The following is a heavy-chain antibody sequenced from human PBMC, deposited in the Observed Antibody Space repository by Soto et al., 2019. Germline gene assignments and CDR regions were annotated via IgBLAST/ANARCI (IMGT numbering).Heavy chain of an antibody. V-gene: IGHV5-51*01. CDR3: ARQLSHICDS. Sequence: GESLKISCKGVGYKFGSAWIGWVRQMPGKGLEWMGIIKPGTSDIRSSPSCRGHVTISADEAGSTAYLQWSSLKASDTAMYYCARQLSHICDSWGQGTLVTVSS. CDR1: GYKFGSAW. CDR2: IKPGTSDI. D-gene: IGHD3-3*02. J-gene: IGHJ4*02.